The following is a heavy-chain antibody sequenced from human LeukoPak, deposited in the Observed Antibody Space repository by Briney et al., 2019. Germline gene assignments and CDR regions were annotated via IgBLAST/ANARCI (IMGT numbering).Heavy chain of an antibody. CDR1: GFTFGDYA. J-gene: IGHJ5*02. CDR3: TRDSDFGS. D-gene: IGHD3/OR15-3a*01. V-gene: IGHV3-49*04. CDR2: IRSKAYGGTT. Sequence: GGSLRLSCTASGFTFGDYAMSWVRQAPGKGLEWVGFIRSKAYGGTTEYAASVKGRFTISRDDSKSIAYLQMNSLKTEDTALYYCTRDSDFGSWGQGTLVTVSS.